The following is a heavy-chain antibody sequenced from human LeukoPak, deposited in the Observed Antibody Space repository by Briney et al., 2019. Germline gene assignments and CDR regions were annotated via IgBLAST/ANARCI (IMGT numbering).Heavy chain of an antibody. Sequence: PSETLSLTCTVSGGSISSYYWSWIRQPAGKGLEWIGRIYTSGSTNYNPSLKSRATMSVDTSKNQFSLKLSSVTAADTAVYYCARAAAGTDRHYYYYYMDVWGKGTTVTVSS. CDR3: ARAAAGTDRHYYYYYMDV. CDR1: GGSISSYY. D-gene: IGHD6-13*01. J-gene: IGHJ6*03. CDR2: IYTSGST. V-gene: IGHV4-4*07.